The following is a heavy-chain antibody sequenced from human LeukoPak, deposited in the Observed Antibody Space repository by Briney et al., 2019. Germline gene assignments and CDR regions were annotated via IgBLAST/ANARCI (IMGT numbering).Heavy chain of an antibody. Sequence: GGSLRLSCAASGFTFSDYHMTWIRHAPGKGLETVAYISGSGSVIVYADSVKGRFTISRDNAKNSLYLQMNSLRAEDTAVYYCARDLRFGSGSYSYPWGQGTLVTVSS. J-gene: IGHJ5*02. D-gene: IGHD3-10*01. CDR3: ARDLRFGSGSYSYP. CDR2: ISGSGSVI. CDR1: GFTFSDYH. V-gene: IGHV3-11*01.